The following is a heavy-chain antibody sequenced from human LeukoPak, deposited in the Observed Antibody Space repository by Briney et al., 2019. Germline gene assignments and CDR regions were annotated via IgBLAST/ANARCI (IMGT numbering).Heavy chain of an antibody. Sequence: SETLSLTCAVYGGSFSGYYWSWSRQPPGRGLEWMGEINHSGSTNYNPSLKSRVTISVDTSKNQFSLKLSSVTAADTAVYYCARGERSNVDIVATSPFVIFDYWGQGTLVTVSS. CDR2: INHSGST. D-gene: IGHD5-12*01. CDR1: GGSFSGYY. V-gene: IGHV4-34*01. J-gene: IGHJ4*02. CDR3: ARGERSNVDIVATSPFVIFDY.